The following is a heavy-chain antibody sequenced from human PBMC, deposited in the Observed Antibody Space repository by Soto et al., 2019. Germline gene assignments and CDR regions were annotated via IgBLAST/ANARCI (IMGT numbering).Heavy chain of an antibody. CDR3: ARDKIQLPY. CDR1: GFTFSSYL. J-gene: IGHJ4*02. V-gene: IGHV3-7*01. CDR2: IKQDGSEK. Sequence: GGSLRLSCAASGFTFSSYLMSWVRQAPGKGLEWVANIKQDGSEKYYVDSVKGRFTISRDNAKNSLYLQMNSLRAEDTAVYYCARDKIQLPYWGQGTLVTVSS. D-gene: IGHD5-18*01.